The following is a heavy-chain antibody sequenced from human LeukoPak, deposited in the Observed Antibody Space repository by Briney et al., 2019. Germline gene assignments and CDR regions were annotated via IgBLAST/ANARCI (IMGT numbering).Heavy chain of an antibody. D-gene: IGHD2-15*01. CDR3: ARLKGFNYFDY. J-gene: IGHJ4*02. CDR1: GGSISSGGYY. Sequence: PSETLSLTCTVSGGSISSGGYYWSWIRQHPGKGLEWIGYIYYSGSTYYNPSLKSRVTISVDTSKTQFSLKLSSVTAADTAVYYRARLKGFNYFDYWGQGTLVTVSS. V-gene: IGHV4-31*03. CDR2: IYYSGST.